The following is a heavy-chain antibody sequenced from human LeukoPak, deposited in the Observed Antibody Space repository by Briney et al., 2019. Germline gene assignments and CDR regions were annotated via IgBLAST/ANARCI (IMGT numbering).Heavy chain of an antibody. D-gene: IGHD5/OR15-5a*01. J-gene: IGHJ6*03. CDR3: ARQKGEGLPTHYYYMDV. Sequence: KPSETLSLTCAVSGGSISSGGYSWSWIRQPPGKGLEWIGYIYYSGSTYYNPSLKSRVTISVDTSKNQFSLKLSSVTAADTAVYYCARQKGEGLPTHYYYMDVWGKGTTVTVSS. CDR2: IYYSGST. V-gene: IGHV4-30-4*07. CDR1: GGSISSGGYS.